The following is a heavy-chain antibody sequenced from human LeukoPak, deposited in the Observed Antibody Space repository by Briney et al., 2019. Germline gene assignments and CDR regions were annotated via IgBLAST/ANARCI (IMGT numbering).Heavy chain of an antibody. V-gene: IGHV1-18*01. CDR2: ISAHNGNT. Sequence: ASVKVSCKASGYTFTSYGISWVRQAPGQGLAWMGWISAHNGNTNYAQKLQGRVTMTTDTSTSTAYMELRSLRSDDTAVYYCARGSGWYPKYYFDYWGQGTLVTVSS. CDR1: GYTFTSYG. D-gene: IGHD6-19*01. J-gene: IGHJ4*02. CDR3: ARGSGWYPKYYFDY.